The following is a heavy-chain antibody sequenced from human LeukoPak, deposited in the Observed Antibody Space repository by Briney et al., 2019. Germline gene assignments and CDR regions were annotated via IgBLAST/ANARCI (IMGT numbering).Heavy chain of an antibody. CDR3: AKGSGTFDY. Sequence: GGSLRLSCAASGFTFSSSAMSWVRRAPGKGLEWVSAISASGGSTDYADSVKGRFTISRDNSKNTLYLQMNRLRAEDTAEYYCAKGSGTFDYWGQGTLVTVSS. CDR1: GFTFSSSA. V-gene: IGHV3-23*01. J-gene: IGHJ4*02. CDR2: ISASGGST.